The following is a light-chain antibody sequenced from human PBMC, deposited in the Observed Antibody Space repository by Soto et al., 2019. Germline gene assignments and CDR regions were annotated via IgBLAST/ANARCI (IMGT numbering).Light chain of an antibody. CDR2: KAS. V-gene: IGKV1-5*03. Sequence: ASVGDRVTITCRASQSISSWLAWYQQKPGKAPRLLIYKASDLESGVPSRFSGSGSGTEFTLTINSLQSEDFAIYYCQQYNNWPGTFGQGTKVDI. CDR3: QQYNNWPGT. J-gene: IGKJ1*01. CDR1: QSISSW.